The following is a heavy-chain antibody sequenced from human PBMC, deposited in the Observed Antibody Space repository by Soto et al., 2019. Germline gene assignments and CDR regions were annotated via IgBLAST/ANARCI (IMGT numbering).Heavy chain of an antibody. D-gene: IGHD4-17*01. CDR2: IYYSRST. Sequence: PSETLSLTCTVSGGSISSSSYYWGWIRQPPGKGLEWIGSIYYSRSTYYNPSLKSRVTISVDTSKNQFSLKLSSVTAADTAVYYCATTDYGDYWYFDYWGQGTLVTVSS. J-gene: IGHJ4*02. CDR3: ATTDYGDYWYFDY. CDR1: GGSISSSSYY. V-gene: IGHV4-39*01.